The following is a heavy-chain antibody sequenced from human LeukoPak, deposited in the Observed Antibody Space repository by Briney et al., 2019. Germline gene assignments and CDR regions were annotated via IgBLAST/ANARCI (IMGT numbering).Heavy chain of an antibody. CDR1: GYTFTSYG. V-gene: IGHV1-18*01. Sequence: ASVKVSCKASGYTFTSYGISWVRQAPGQGLEWMGWISAYNGNTNYAQKFQGRVTMATDTSTTTAYMELRSLRSDDTTVYYCARDRNSDAFDIWGQGTMVTVSS. D-gene: IGHD1-7*01. CDR3: ARDRNSDAFDI. CDR2: ISAYNGNT. J-gene: IGHJ3*02.